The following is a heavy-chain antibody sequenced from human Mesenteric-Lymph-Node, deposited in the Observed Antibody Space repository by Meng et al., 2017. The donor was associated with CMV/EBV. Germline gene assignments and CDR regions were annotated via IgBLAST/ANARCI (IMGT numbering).Heavy chain of an antibody. D-gene: IGHD6-13*01. J-gene: IGHJ4*02. CDR2: IYWDDDK. CDR1: GFSLSTSGVG. Sequence: QISLKESCPTQVKPTQTLTLTCTFPGFSLSTSGVGVGWIRQPPGKALEWLALIYWDDDKRYSQKMKSRLTITKDTSKNQVVLTMTNMDHVDTATYYCAHSSGIAAAGPFYFDYWGQGTLVTVSS. V-gene: IGHV2-5*02. CDR3: AHSSGIAAAGPFYFDY.